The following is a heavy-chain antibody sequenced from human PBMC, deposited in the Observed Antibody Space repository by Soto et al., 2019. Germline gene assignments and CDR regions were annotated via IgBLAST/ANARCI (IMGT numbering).Heavy chain of an antibody. V-gene: IGHV4-59*01. CDR1: GGSISSYY. CDR2: IYYSGST. CDR3: AGGANYDFWSGYSPSPPMDV. D-gene: IGHD3-3*01. J-gene: IGHJ6*04. Sequence: SETLSLTCTVSGGSISSYYWSWIRQPPGKGLEWIGYIYYSGSTNYNPSLKSRVTISVDTSKNQFSLKLSSVTAADTAVYYCAGGANYDFWSGYSPSPPMDVWGKGTTVTVSS.